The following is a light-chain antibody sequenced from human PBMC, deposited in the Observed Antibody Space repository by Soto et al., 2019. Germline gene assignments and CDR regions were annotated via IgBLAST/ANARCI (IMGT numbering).Light chain of an antibody. CDR3: QQYYSTPHT. Sequence: DIVMTQSPDSLAVSLGERSTMNCKSSQSVLYSSNNKNYLAWYQQKPGQPPTLLIYWASTRESGVPDRFIGSGSGTDFTLTISSLQAEDEAVYYCQQYYSTPHTFGGGTKVEIK. CDR1: QSVLYSSNNKNY. J-gene: IGKJ4*01. V-gene: IGKV4-1*01. CDR2: WAS.